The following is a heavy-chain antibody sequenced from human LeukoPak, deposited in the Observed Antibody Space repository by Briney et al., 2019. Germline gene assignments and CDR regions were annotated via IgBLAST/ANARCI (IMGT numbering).Heavy chain of an antibody. CDR3: ARDRGYSTFDY. V-gene: IGHV3-7*01. D-gene: IGHD4-23*01. Sequence: GGSLRLSCAASAFTFSNSWMSWVRGAPGKGLEWVANIKEDGSEINYVDSVKGRFTISRDNAKNSLYLQMNSLRVDDTAVYYCARDRGYSTFDYWGQGTLVTVSS. J-gene: IGHJ4*02. CDR2: IKEDGSEI. CDR1: AFTFSNSW.